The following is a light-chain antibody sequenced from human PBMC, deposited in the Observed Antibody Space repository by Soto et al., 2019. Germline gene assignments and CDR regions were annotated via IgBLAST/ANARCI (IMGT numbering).Light chain of an antibody. CDR3: SSYTSSSTLVV. CDR2: DVS. J-gene: IGLJ2*01. CDR1: SSDVGGYNY. Sequence: QSVLTQPASVSGSPGQSITISCTGTSSDVGGYNYVSGYQQHPGKAPKPMIYDVSNRPSGVSNRFSGSKSGNTASLTISGLQAEDEADYYCSSYTSSSTLVVFGGGTKLTVL. V-gene: IGLV2-14*01.